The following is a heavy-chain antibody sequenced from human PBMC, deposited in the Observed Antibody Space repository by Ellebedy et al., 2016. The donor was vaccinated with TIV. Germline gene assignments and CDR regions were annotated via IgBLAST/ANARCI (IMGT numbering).Heavy chain of an antibody. V-gene: IGHV3-11*06. D-gene: IGHD1-26*01. Sequence: PGGSLRLSCAASGFSFSDYFMSWVRQAPGKGLEWVSYMSSGSGYTDYADSVKGRFTISRDNAKNSLYLQMNSLRAEDTAVYYCARVNGLGGSIGAFDNWGQGTEVTVSS. CDR1: GFSFSDYF. CDR2: MSSGSGYT. J-gene: IGHJ3*02. CDR3: ARVNGLGGSIGAFDN.